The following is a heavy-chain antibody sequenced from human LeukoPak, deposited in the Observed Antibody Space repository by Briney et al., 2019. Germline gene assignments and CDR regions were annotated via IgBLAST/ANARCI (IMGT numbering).Heavy chain of an antibody. CDR1: GYTFTNYG. CDR3: ATRIAAAGKDFNDY. CDR2: ISAYNGNT. D-gene: IGHD6-13*01. Sequence: ASVNVSCKASGYTFTNYGISWVRQAPGQGLEWMGWISAYNGNTNYAQKLQGRVTMTTDTSTSTAYMELRSLRSDDTAVYYCATRIAAAGKDFNDYWGQGTLVTVSS. J-gene: IGHJ4*02. V-gene: IGHV1-18*01.